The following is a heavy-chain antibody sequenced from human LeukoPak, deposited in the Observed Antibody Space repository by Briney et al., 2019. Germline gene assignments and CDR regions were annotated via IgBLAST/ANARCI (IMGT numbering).Heavy chain of an antibody. J-gene: IGHJ4*02. CDR3: ARDRYVGATTAGDSDS. CDR1: GFTFSSYA. CDR2: ISGSGGST. V-gene: IGHV3-23*01. D-gene: IGHD1-26*01. Sequence: GGSLRLSCEVSGFTFSSYAMSWVRQAPGKGLEWVSGISGSGGSTYYADSVKGRFTISRDNSKNTLNLQMNSLGVEDTAVYYCARDRYVGATTAGDSDSWGQGTLVTVSS.